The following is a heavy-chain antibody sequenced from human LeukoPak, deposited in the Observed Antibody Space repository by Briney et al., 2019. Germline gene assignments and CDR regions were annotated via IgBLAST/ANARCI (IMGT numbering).Heavy chain of an antibody. CDR3: ARHVKYSYGTYFDY. Sequence: PSEPLSLTCTVSGGSISSSGYYWGWIRSPPGKGLEWLVSIFYSGRTYSSPSLKSRVTISVDTSKTPFSLKLSSVTAADTAVYYCARHVKYSYGTYFDYWGQGTLVTVSS. CDR1: GGSISSSGYY. V-gene: IGHV4-39*01. J-gene: IGHJ4*02. D-gene: IGHD5-18*01. CDR2: IFYSGRT.